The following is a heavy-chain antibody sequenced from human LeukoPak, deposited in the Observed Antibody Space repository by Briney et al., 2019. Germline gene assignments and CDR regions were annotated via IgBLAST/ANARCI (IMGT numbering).Heavy chain of an antibody. V-gene: IGHV3-21*04. D-gene: IGHD4-17*01. J-gene: IGHJ2*01. CDR1: GFTFSSYG. CDR3: ARVTTVTYYWYFDL. Sequence: KTGGSLRLSCAASGFTFSSYGMNWVRQAPGKGLEWVSSISSSSSYIYYADSVKGRFTISRDNAKNSLYLQMNSLRAEDTALYYCARVTTVTYYWYFDLWGRGTLVTVSS. CDR2: ISSSSSYI.